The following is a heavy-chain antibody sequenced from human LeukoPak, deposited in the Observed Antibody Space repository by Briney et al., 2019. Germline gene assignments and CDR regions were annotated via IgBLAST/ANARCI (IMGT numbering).Heavy chain of an antibody. V-gene: IGHV3-23*01. CDR2: ITGSGGYT. CDR1: GFTFSSYA. D-gene: IGHD3-22*01. J-gene: IGHJ4*02. CDR3: AKQSLYDSSGHFHY. Sequence: PGGSLRLSCAASGFTFSSYAMTWVRQAPGKGLERVSTITGSGGYTYYADSVKGRFTISRDNSMNTLFLRMNSLRAEDTAVYFCAKQSLYDSSGHFHYWGQGTLVTVSS.